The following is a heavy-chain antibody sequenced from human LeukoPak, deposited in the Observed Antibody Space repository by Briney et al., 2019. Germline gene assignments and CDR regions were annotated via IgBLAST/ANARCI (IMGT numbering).Heavy chain of an antibody. J-gene: IGHJ4*02. CDR1: GFTFSSYS. V-gene: IGHV3-21*01. D-gene: IGHD2-21*02. CDR3: AKDTTYCGGDCYPDLDY. Sequence: PGGSLRLSCAASGFTFSSYSMSWVRQAPGKGLEWVSSISTSSIYIYYADSLKGRFTISRDNAKNSLYLQMNSLRAEDTAVYYCAKDTTYCGGDCYPDLDYWGQGTLVTVSS. CDR2: ISTSSIYI.